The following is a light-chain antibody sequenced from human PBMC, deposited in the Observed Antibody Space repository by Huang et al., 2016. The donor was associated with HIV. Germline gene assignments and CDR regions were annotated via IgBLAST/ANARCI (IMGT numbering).Light chain of an antibody. Sequence: DIVMTQSPDSLTVSLGERATIHCKSSQSLLYSSNDKNYLNWYHQKPGQPPKLRIYWASARESGVPDRFSGSGSGTNFTLTINNLQAEDMAIYYCQQYYSSLWTFGQGTKVQIK. J-gene: IGKJ1*01. CDR3: QQYYSSLWT. V-gene: IGKV4-1*01. CDR2: WAS. CDR1: QSLLYSSNDKNY.